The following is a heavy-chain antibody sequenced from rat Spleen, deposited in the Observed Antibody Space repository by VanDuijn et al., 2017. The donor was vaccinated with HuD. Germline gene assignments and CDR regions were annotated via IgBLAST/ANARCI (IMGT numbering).Heavy chain of an antibody. CDR1: GFSLTSYN. V-gene: IGHV2-30*01. J-gene: IGHJ4*01. D-gene: IGHD1-5*01. CDR2: IWTGGST. Sequence: QVQLKESGPGLVQPSQTLSLTCTVSGFSLTSYNVHWVRQPTGKGLEWMGIIWTGGSTDYNSALKSRLSISRDTSKSQVFLKMNSLQTEDTGTYYCTRDEDRYSPYYVMDAWGQGASVTVSS. CDR3: TRDEDRYSPYYVMDA.